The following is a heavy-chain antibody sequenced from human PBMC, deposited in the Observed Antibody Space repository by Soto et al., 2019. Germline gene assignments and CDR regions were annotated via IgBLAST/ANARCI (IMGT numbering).Heavy chain of an antibody. CDR1: GFTFSSYS. CDR3: ARMDCSSTSCAFDP. D-gene: IGHD2-2*01. J-gene: IGHJ5*02. Sequence: GGSLRLSCAASGFTFSSYSMNWVRQAPGKGLEWVSYISSSSSTIYYADSVKGRFTISRDNAKNSLYLQMNSLRDEDTAVYYCARMDCSSTSCAFDPWGQGTLVTVSS. CDR2: ISSSSSTI. V-gene: IGHV3-48*02.